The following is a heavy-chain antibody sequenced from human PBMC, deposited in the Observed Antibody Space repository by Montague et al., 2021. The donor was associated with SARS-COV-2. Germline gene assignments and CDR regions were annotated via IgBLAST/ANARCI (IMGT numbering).Heavy chain of an antibody. J-gene: IGHJ4*02. Sequence: SETLSLTCSVSSGSIISSGCYWGWIRQPPGKELEWIGNIYYSGTTYYSPSLQSRGTISVDTSKNHLSLRLSSVTAADTAVYFCARGMIRGVTTPFDYWGQGSQVTVSS. CDR3: ARGMIRGVTTPFDY. CDR1: SGSIISSGCY. CDR2: IYYSGTT. D-gene: IGHD3-10*01. V-gene: IGHV4-39*02.